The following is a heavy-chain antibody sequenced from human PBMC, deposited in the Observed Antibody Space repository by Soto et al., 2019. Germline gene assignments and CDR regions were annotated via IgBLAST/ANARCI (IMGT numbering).Heavy chain of an antibody. J-gene: IGHJ4*02. CDR3: ARHPVSPPSRYSGGYFDN. CDR2: IYYSGST. V-gene: IGHV4-39*01. CDR1: GGSISSSSYY. Sequence: SETLSLTCTVSGGSISSSSYYWGWIRQPPGKGLEWIGSIYYSGSTYYNPSLKSRVTISVDTSKNQFSLKLSSVTAADTAVYYCARHPVSPPSRYSGGYFDNWGQGTLVTVSS. D-gene: IGHD1-26*01.